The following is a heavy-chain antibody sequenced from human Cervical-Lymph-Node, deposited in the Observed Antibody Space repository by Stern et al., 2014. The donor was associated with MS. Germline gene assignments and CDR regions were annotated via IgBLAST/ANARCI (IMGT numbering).Heavy chain of an antibody. CDR3: ARGLLGSENAFDI. CDR1: GYTFTSYG. V-gene: IGHV1-18*01. Sequence: VQLVESGAEVKKPGASVKVSCKASGYTFTSYGISWVRQAPGQGLEWMGLISAYKGNATYSQKLQGRVTRTTDTSTSTAYMELRSLRSDDTAVYYCARGLLGSENAFDIWVQGTMVTVSS. CDR2: ISAYKGNA. D-gene: IGHD2-15*01. J-gene: IGHJ3*02.